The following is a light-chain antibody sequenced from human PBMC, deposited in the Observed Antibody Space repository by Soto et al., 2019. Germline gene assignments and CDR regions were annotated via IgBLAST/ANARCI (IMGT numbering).Light chain of an antibody. Sequence: EIVVRRSRGTMSVSWGERATLSCRASQSVTNNYLAWYQQKPGHAPRLLIYGASNRATGIPDRFSGSASATDFTLTISLLHPEDFAVYYGHQYGNSGTFGQGTKVDIK. CDR3: HQYGNSGT. J-gene: IGKJ1*01. CDR1: QSVTNNY. CDR2: GAS. V-gene: IGKV3-20*01.